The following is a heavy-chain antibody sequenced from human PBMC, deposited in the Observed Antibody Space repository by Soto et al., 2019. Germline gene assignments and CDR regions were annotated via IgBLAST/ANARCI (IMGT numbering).Heavy chain of an antibody. CDR3: ARDRGGRSGKDV. D-gene: IGHD3-16*01. Sequence: QVVESGGGLVQPGGSLRLSCAASGFAFSHYWMFWVRQATGMGLEWVANIKEDGRERNYVDSVKGRFTISRDNAKNSLYLEMNSLRSEDTAVYNCARDRGGRSGKDVWGKGTTVTVSS. J-gene: IGHJ6*04. CDR2: IKEDGRER. V-gene: IGHV3-7*01. CDR1: GFAFSHYW.